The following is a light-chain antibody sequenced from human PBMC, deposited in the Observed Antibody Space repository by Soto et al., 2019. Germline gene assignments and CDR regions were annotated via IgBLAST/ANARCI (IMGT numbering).Light chain of an antibody. J-gene: IGKJ1*01. Sequence: DIQVTQSRSTLSASVGDRVTITCRASQSISSWLAWYQQKPGKAPKLLIYKASSLESGVPSRFSGSGSGTEFTLTISSLQPDDFATYYCQQYNSYSRTFGQGTKV. V-gene: IGKV1-5*03. CDR1: QSISSW. CDR2: KAS. CDR3: QQYNSYSRT.